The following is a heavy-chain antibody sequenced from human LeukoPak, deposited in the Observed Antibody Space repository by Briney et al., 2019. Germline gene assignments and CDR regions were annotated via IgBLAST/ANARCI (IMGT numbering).Heavy chain of an antibody. Sequence: SETLSLTCTVSGGSISSSNYFWGWVRQPPGKGLEWIGEIYHSGGINQNPSLESRVTISVDKSKNQFSLKLSSVTAADTAVYYCARWIRGRYFDYWGQGTLVTVSS. J-gene: IGHJ4*02. CDR2: IYHSGGI. D-gene: IGHD5-18*01. V-gene: IGHV4-39*07. CDR1: GGSISSSNYF. CDR3: ARWIRGRYFDY.